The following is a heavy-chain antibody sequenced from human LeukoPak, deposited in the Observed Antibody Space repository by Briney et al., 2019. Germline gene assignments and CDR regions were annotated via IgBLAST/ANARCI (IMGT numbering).Heavy chain of an antibody. CDR2: ISSSSSYI. CDR1: GFTFSSYR. V-gene: IGHV3-21*01. CDR3: ARVSAMVFFDY. J-gene: IGHJ4*02. Sequence: GSLRLSCAASGFTFSSYRMNWVRQAPGKGLEWVSSISSSSSYIYYADSVKGRFTISRDNAKNSLYLQMNSLRAEDTAVYYCARVSAMVFFDYWGQGTLVTVSS. D-gene: IGHD5-18*01.